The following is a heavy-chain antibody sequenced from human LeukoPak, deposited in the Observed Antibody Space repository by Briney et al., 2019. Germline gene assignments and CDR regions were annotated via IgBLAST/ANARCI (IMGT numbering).Heavy chain of an antibody. Sequence: SETLSLTCTVSGGSISSYYWSWIRQPPGKGLEWIGYIYYSGSTNYNPSLKGRVTISVDTSKNQFSLKLSSVTAADTAVYYCARARLSRRYDSSGYYYEGGYFDYWGQGTLVTVSS. J-gene: IGHJ4*02. CDR3: ARARLSRRYDSSGYYYEGGYFDY. V-gene: IGHV4-59*01. CDR1: GGSISSYY. CDR2: IYYSGST. D-gene: IGHD3-22*01.